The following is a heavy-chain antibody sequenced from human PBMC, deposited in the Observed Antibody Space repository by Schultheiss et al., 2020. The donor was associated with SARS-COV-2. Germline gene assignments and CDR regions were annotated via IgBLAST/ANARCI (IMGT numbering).Heavy chain of an antibody. D-gene: IGHD3-22*01. CDR1: GFTFSSYA. Sequence: GGSLRLSCAASGFTFSSYAMHWVRQAPGKGLEWVAVISYDGSNKYYADSVKGRFTISRDNSKNTLYLHINSVRAEDAAIYYCVKPPPFYFDTSGSPTYGMDVWGQGTTVTVSS. V-gene: IGHV3-30-3*01. J-gene: IGHJ6*02. CDR2: ISYDGSNK. CDR3: VKPPPFYFDTSGSPTYGMDV.